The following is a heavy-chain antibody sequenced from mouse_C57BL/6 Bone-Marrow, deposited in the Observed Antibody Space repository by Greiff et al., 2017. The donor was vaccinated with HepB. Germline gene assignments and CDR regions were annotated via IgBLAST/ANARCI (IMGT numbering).Heavy chain of an antibody. CDR3: ARDRLWSFEY. V-gene: IGHV5-4*03. D-gene: IGHD1-1*02. Sequence: EVTLVESGGGLVKPGVSLKLTCAASGFTFSSYAMSWVRQTPEKRLEWVATISDGGSDTYYPDNVRGRVTTSRNNAKNNLYLQMSHLKSEDTAMYYCARDRLWSFEYWGKGTTLTVSS. CDR1: GFTFSSYA. CDR2: ISDGGSDT. J-gene: IGHJ2*01.